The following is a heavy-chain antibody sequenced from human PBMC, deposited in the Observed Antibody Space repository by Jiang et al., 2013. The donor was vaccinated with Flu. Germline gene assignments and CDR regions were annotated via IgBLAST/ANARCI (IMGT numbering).Heavy chain of an antibody. CDR1: GYTFTGYY. D-gene: IGHD2-21*02. V-gene: IGHV1-2*04. CDR3: ARDHSGGDFLLNI. CDR2: INPKTGGT. J-gene: IGHJ3*02. Sequence: AEVKKPGASVKVSCKASGYTFTGYYMHWVRQAPGQGLEWMGWINPKTGGTHYAQKFQGWVTMTRDTSITTAYMELSSLKSDDTAMYYCARDHSGGDFLLNIWGQGTMVTVSS.